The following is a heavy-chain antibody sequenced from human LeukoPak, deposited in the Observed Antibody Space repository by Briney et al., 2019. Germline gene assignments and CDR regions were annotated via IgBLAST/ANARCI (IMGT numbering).Heavy chain of an antibody. CDR1: GFSFTNAW. CDR2: IYYTGST. Sequence: GSLRLSCAASGFSFTNAWMSWVRQSPGKGLEWIGYIYYTGSTSYNPSLRSRVTMSADTSKNQFSLKLSSVTAADTAVYYCASRKLGNDYWGQGTLVTVSS. CDR3: ASRKLGNDY. V-gene: IGHV4-59*01. D-gene: IGHD7-27*01. J-gene: IGHJ4*02.